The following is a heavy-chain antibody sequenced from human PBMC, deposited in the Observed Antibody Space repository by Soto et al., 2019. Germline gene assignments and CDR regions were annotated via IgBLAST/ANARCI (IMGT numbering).Heavy chain of an antibody. V-gene: IGHV4-59*01. CDR2: IYFRGST. Sequence: PSETLSLTCTVSGSSISSYYWNWIRQPPGKGLEWIGYIYFRGSTNYNPSLKSRVTISVDTSKNQFSLKLSSVTAADTAVYYCARDPGGRYDYWGQGTLVTVSS. D-gene: IGHD2-15*01. CDR1: GSSISSYY. J-gene: IGHJ4*02. CDR3: ARDPGGRYDY.